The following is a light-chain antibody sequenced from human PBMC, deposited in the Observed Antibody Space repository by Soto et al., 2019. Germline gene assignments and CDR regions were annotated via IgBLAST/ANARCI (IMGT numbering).Light chain of an antibody. CDR1: ESIARH. Sequence: DIQMTQSPSSLSASVGDRVTITCRASESIARHLNWYQQKPGKAPKLLIYAASSLQNGVPSRFRCGGSGADFTLTINHLQPEDFATFYCQQTYSTLSITFGQGTRLEIK. CDR2: AAS. J-gene: IGKJ5*01. CDR3: QQTYSTLSIT. V-gene: IGKV1-39*01.